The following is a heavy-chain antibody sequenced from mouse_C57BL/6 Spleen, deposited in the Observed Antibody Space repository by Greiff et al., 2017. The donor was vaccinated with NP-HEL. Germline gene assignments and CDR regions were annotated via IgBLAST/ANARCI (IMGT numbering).Heavy chain of an antibody. V-gene: IGHV1-55*01. Sequence: QVQLQQPGAELVKPGASVKMSCKASGYTFTSYWITWVKQRPGQGLAWIGDIYPGSGSTNYNEKFKSKATLTVDTSSSTAYMQLSSLTSEDSAVYYCARGDWITTVVPTPYYFDYWGQGTTLTVSS. J-gene: IGHJ2*01. CDR3: ARGDWITTVVPTPYYFDY. CDR1: GYTFTSYW. D-gene: IGHD1-1*01. CDR2: IYPGSGST.